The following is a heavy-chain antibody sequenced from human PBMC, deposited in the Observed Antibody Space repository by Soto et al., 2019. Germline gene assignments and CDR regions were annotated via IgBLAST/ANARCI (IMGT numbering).Heavy chain of an antibody. V-gene: IGHV1-69*08. CDR3: ARDHDYTAILRVGVYYGMYL. D-gene: IGHD5-18*01. CDR2: IIPILGIA. CDR1: GGTFSSYT. Sequence: QVQLVQSGAEVKKPGSSVKVSCKASGGTFSSYTISWVRQAPGQGLEWMGRIIPILGIANHAQKFQGRVTITALNSTSTAYMELSRRRSEDTAVYYCARDHDYTAILRVGVYYGMYLWGQGTTVTVSS. J-gene: IGHJ6*02.